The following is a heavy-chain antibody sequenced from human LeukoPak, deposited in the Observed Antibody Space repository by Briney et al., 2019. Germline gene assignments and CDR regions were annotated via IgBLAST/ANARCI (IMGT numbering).Heavy chain of an antibody. J-gene: IGHJ3*02. CDR3: AKGLVGATSDAFDI. Sequence: GGSLRLSCAASGFTFDDYAVHWVRQAPGKGLEWVSGISWNSGSIGYADSVKGRFTISRDNAKNSLYLQMNSLRAEDMALYYCAKGLVGATSDAFDIWGQGTMVTVSS. V-gene: IGHV3-9*03. CDR1: GFTFDDYA. D-gene: IGHD1-26*01. CDR2: ISWNSGSI.